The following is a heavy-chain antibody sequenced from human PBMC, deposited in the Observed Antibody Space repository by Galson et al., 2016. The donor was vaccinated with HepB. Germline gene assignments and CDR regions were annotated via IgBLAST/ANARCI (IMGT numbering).Heavy chain of an antibody. J-gene: IGHJ3*02. V-gene: IGHV3-23*01. CDR1: GFTFSSFA. CDR2: ISGSGGDT. CDR3: AKSGDDNGDPNDAFDI. Sequence: SLRLSCAASGFTFSSFAMSWVRQAPGKGLEWVSTISGSGGDTYYADSVKGRFTISGDNSKNIVYLQMKNLRAEDTAIYFCAKSGDDNGDPNDAFDIWGQGTLITVAS. D-gene: IGHD4-17*01.